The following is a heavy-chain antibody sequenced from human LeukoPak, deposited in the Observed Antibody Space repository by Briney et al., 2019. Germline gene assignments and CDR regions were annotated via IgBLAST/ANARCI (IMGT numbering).Heavy chain of an antibody. CDR1: GYTFIDYG. J-gene: IGHJ3*02. V-gene: IGHV1-2*04. CDR2: INPNSGGT. CDR3: ARRAVAGIDDAFDI. Sequence: ASVKVSCKTSGYTFIDYGFTWVRQAPGQGLEWMGWINPNSGGTNYAQKFQGWVTMTRDTSISTAYMELSRLRSDDTAVYYCARRAVAGIDDAFDIWGQGTMVTVSS. D-gene: IGHD6-19*01.